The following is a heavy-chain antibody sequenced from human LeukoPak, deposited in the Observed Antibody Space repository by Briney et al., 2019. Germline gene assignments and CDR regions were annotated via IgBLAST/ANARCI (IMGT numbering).Heavy chain of an antibody. CDR1: VGSITNDD. CDR2: VHYSGTA. Sequence: SENLSLTCTVSVGSITNDDWSWVRQPPGKGLEFIGHVHYSGTANYKPSLRSRVTISIATSKQQFFLKLKSVTAADTAVYYCARGYGDFRVEGRYFHSWGQGTLVTVSS. CDR3: ARGYGDFRVEGRYFHS. D-gene: IGHD4-17*01. J-gene: IGHJ4*02. V-gene: IGHV4-59*01.